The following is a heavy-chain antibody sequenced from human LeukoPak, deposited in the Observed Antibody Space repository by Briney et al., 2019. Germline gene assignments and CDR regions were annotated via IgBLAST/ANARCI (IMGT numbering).Heavy chain of an antibody. D-gene: IGHD5-18*01. J-gene: IGHJ4*02. CDR1: GGSIRSSSYY. V-gene: IGHV4-39*07. Sequence: SETLSLTCTVSGGSIRSSSYYWGWIRQPPGKGLEWIGSIYYSGNTYYNPSLKSRVTISVDTSKNQFSLKLSSVTAADTAVYYCARGQRYGSGWFDYWGQGTLVTVSS. CDR3: ARGQRYGSGWFDY. CDR2: IYYSGNT.